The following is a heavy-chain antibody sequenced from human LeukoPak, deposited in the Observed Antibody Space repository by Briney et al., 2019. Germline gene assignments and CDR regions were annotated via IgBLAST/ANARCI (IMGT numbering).Heavy chain of an antibody. J-gene: IGHJ5*02. V-gene: IGHV3-74*01. D-gene: IGHD2-2*01. CDR3: ARPHGEFDYCSSTSCYGS. CDR2: INTDGSST. Sequence: QPGGSLRLSCAASGFTFSSYWMHWVRQAPGKGLVWVSRINTDGSSTSYADSVKGRFTISRDNAKNTLYLQMNSLRAEDAAVYYCARPHGEFDYCSSTSCYGSWGQGTLVTVSS. CDR1: GFTFSSYW.